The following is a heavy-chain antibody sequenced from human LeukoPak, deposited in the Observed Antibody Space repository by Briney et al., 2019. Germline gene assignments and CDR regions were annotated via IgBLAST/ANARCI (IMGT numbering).Heavy chain of an antibody. Sequence: GGSLRLSCSASGFTFSTYTMNWVRQAPGKGLEWVSYISSGSSTIYYADSVKGRFTISRDNAKNSLYLQMNSLGAEDTAVYYCAKDGGTHFDHWGQGTLVTVSS. J-gene: IGHJ4*02. CDR2: ISSGSSTI. D-gene: IGHD1-26*01. V-gene: IGHV3-48*01. CDR1: GFTFSTYT. CDR3: AKDGGTHFDH.